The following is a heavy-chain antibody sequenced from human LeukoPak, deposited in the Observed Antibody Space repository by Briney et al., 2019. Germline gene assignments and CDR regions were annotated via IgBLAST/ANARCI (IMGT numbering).Heavy chain of an antibody. CDR1: GFTFEDYA. J-gene: IGHJ3*02. CDR3: AKSDSAGSTYALDI. V-gene: IGHV3-9*01. CDR2: ISWNSGTI. Sequence: GGSLRLSCAAFGFTFEDYAMYWVRQVPGKGLEWVSDISWNSGTIGYADSVKGRLTSSRDNAKKSLYLQMNSLRPEDTAMYYCAKSDSAGSTYALDIWGQGTLVTVSS. D-gene: IGHD1-1*01.